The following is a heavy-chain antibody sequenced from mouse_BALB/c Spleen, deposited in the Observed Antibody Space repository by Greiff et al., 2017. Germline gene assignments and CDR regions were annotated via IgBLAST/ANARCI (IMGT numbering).Heavy chain of an antibody. CDR2: ISSGGST. D-gene: IGHD2-14*01. CDR3: ARGGRYDGRGRDYYFDY. Sequence: EVKLVESGGGLVKPGGSLKLSCAASGFTFSSYAMSWVRQTPEKRLEWVASISSGGSTYYPDSVKGRFTISRDNARNILYLQMSSLRSEDTAMYYCARGGRYDGRGRDYYFDYWGQGTTLTVSS. CDR1: GFTFSSYA. V-gene: IGHV5-6-5*01. J-gene: IGHJ2*01.